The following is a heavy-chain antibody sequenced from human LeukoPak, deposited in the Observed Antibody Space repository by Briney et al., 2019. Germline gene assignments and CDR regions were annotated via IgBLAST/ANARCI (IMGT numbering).Heavy chain of an antibody. CDR3: ARDLTGPIDY. J-gene: IGHJ4*02. V-gene: IGHV4-59*01. D-gene: IGHD7-27*01. CDR2: IYYSGST. CDR1: GGSTSSYY. Sequence: SETLSLTCTASGGSTSSYYWSWIRQPPGKGLEWIGYIYYSGSTNYNPSLKSRVTISVDTSKNQFSLKLSSVTAADTAVYYCARDLTGPIDYWGQGTLVTVSS.